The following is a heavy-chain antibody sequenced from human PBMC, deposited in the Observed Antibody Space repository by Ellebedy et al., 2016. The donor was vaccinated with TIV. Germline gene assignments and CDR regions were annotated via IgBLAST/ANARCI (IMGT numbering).Heavy chain of an antibody. J-gene: IGHJ4*02. CDR3: ARRIPVAGIFDY. Sequence: SETLSLXCAVYGGSFSGYYWSWIRQPPGKGLEWIGEINHSGSTNYNPSLKSRVTISVDTSKNQFSLKLNSVTAADTAVYYCARRIPVAGIFDYWGQGTLVTVSS. CDR1: GGSFSGYY. D-gene: IGHD6-19*01. CDR2: INHSGST. V-gene: IGHV4-34*01.